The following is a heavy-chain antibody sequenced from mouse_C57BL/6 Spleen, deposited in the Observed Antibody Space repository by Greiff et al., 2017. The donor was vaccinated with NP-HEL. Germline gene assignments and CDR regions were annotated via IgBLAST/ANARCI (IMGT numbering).Heavy chain of an antibody. D-gene: IGHD2-3*01. CDR1: GYAFSSYW. Sequence: VKLQESGAELVKPGASVKISCKASGYAFSSYWMNWVKQRPGKGLEWIGQIYPGDGDTNYNGKFKGKATLTADKSSSTAYMQLSSLTSEDSAVYFCARRGDGYSYAMDYWGQGTSVTVSS. CDR3: ARRGDGYSYAMDY. J-gene: IGHJ4*01. V-gene: IGHV1-80*01. CDR2: IYPGDGDT.